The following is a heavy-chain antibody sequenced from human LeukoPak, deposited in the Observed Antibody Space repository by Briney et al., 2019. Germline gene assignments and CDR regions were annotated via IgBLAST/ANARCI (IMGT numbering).Heavy chain of an antibody. V-gene: IGHV1-2*02. CDR1: GYTFTVYY. CDR3: STEDKYCSSPSCNDY. Sequence: ASVNVSCKASGYTFTVYYMHWVRQAPGQGLEWMGYINPHSGDTIYAPNFQGRVTMTRDTSISTVYMELSNLRSDDTAVYYCSTEDKYCSSPSCNDYWGQGTLVTVSS. CDR2: INPHSGDT. D-gene: IGHD2-2*01. J-gene: IGHJ4*02.